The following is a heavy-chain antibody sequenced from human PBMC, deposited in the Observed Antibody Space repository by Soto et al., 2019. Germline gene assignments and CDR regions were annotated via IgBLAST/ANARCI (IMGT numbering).Heavy chain of an antibody. V-gene: IGHV3-11*01. CDR2: ISSSGSTI. CDR1: GFTFSDYY. CDR3: ARAQFGGWSRTPNWFDP. D-gene: IGHD3-16*01. Sequence: PGGSLRLSCAASGFTFSDYYMSWIRQAPGKGLEWVSYISSSGSTIYYADSVKGRFTISRDNAKNSLYLQMNSLRAEDTAVYYCARAQFGGWSRTPNWFDPWGQGTLVTVSS. J-gene: IGHJ5*02.